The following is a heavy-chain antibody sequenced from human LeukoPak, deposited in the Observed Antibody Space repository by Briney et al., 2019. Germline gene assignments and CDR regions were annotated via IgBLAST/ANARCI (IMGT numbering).Heavy chain of an antibody. CDR2: ISDSGGSR. Sequence: QTGGSLRLSCAASGFAFSNQAMGWVRQASGKGLEWVSAISDSGGSRYYADSVKGRFTISRDNSRNTLFLQMNTLRAEDTAVYYCVKDACRTSGWYFFDYWGHGTRVTVSS. D-gene: IGHD6-19*01. CDR3: VKDACRTSGWYFFDY. J-gene: IGHJ4*01. CDR1: GFAFSNQA. V-gene: IGHV3-23*01.